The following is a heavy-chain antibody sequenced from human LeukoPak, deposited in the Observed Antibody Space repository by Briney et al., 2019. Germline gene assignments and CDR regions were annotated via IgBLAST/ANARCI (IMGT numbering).Heavy chain of an antibody. CDR1: GDSISSSSYY. J-gene: IGHJ5*02. V-gene: IGHV4-39*07. CDR2: IFYSGST. Sequence: SETLSLTRTVSGDSISSSSYYWGWIRQPPGKGLEWIGSIFYSGSTNYNPSLKSRVTISVDTSKNQFSLKLSSVTAADTAVYYCARDATGIAAAGTKGWFDPWGQGTLVTVSS. D-gene: IGHD6-13*01. CDR3: ARDATGIAAAGTKGWFDP.